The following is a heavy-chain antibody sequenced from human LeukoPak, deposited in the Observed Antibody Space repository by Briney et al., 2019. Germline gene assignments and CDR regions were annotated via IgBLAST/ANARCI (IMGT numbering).Heavy chain of an antibody. Sequence: GGSLRLSCAASGFTFSSYNMNWVRQAPGKGLEWVSYISSGSGTIYYADSVKGRFTISRDNAKDSLYLQMNSLRAEDTAVYYCARDLIREEYYYDSSGYFDYWGQGTLVTVSS. V-gene: IGHV3-48*04. D-gene: IGHD3-22*01. CDR3: ARDLIREEYYYDSSGYFDY. J-gene: IGHJ4*02. CDR2: ISSGSGTI. CDR1: GFTFSSYN.